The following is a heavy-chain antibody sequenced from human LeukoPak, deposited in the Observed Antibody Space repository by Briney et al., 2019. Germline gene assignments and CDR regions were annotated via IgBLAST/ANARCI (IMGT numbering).Heavy chain of an antibody. Sequence: PSETLSLTCTVSGGSISSYYWSWIRQPPGKGLEWIGYIYTSGSTNYNPSLKSRVTISVDTSKNQFSLKLSSVTAADTAVYYCARGVEMATITLAYYYYMDVWGKGTTVTVSS. D-gene: IGHD5-24*01. CDR3: ARGVEMATITLAYYYYMDV. V-gene: IGHV4-4*09. J-gene: IGHJ6*03. CDR1: GGSISSYY. CDR2: IYTSGST.